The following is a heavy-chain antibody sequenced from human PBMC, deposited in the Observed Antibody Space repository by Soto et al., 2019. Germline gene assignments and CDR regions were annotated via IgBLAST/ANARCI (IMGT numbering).Heavy chain of an antibody. CDR3: ARDLTQGVDYGMDV. CDR1: GGTFSSYA. J-gene: IGHJ6*02. CDR2: IIPIFGTA. V-gene: IGHV1-69*12. Sequence: QVQLVQSGAEVKKPGSSVKVSCKASGGTFSSYAISWVRQAPGQGLEWMGGIIPIFGTANYAQKCQGRVTITADESTSRAYMELSSLRSEDTAVYYCARDLTQGVDYGMDVWGQGTTVTVSS. D-gene: IGHD3-10*01.